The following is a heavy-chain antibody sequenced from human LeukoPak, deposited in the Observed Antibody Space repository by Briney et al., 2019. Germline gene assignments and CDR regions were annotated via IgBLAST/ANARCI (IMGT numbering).Heavy chain of an antibody. CDR1: GFTFSSYA. D-gene: IGHD2-2*02. J-gene: IGHJ5*02. V-gene: IGHV3-30-3*01. Sequence: GGSLRLSCAASGFTFSSYAMHWVRQAPGKGLEWVAVISYDGSNKYYTDSVKGRFTISRDNSKSPLYLQMNSLRAEDTAVYYCARGGYCSSTSCYTGLGWFDPWGQGTLVTVSS. CDR2: ISYDGSNK. CDR3: ARGGYCSSTSCYTGLGWFDP.